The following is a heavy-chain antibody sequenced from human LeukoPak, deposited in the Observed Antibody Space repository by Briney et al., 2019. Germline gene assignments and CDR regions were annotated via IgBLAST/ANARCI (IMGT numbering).Heavy chain of an antibody. Sequence: GGSLRLSCAASGFTFSSYGMSWVRQAPGKGLEWVANINQDGSEKYYVDSVKGRFTISRDNAKNSLYLQMNSLRAEDTAVYYCARARYSYGYWAYFDYWGQGTLVTVSS. CDR3: ARARYSYGYWAYFDY. D-gene: IGHD5-18*01. CDR1: GFTFSSYG. CDR2: INQDGSEK. V-gene: IGHV3-7*01. J-gene: IGHJ4*02.